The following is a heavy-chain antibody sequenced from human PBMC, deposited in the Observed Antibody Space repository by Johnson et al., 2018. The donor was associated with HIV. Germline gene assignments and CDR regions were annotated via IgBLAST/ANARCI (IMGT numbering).Heavy chain of an antibody. CDR2: ISYDGSNK. CDR1: GFTFSSYA. CDR3: ARVKGAFDI. J-gene: IGHJ3*02. Sequence: QVQLVESGGGVVQPGRSLRLSCAASGFTFSSYAMHCVRQAPGKGLEWVAVISYDGSNKYYADSVKGRFTISRDNSKNTLYLQMNSLRAEDTAVYYCARVKGAFDILGQGTMVTVSS. V-gene: IGHV3-30-3*01.